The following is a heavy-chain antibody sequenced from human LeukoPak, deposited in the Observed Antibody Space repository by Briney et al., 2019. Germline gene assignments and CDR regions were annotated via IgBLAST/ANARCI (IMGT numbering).Heavy chain of an antibody. V-gene: IGHV3-15*01. CDR2: IKSKTDGGTT. Sequence: KSGGSLRLSCAASGFTFSNAWMSWVRQAPGKGLEWVGRIKSKTDGGTTDYAAPVKGRFTISRDDSKNTLYLQMNSLKTEDTAVYYCTTSPYGGNPLLDYWGQGTLVTVSS. CDR1: GFTFSNAW. J-gene: IGHJ4*02. CDR3: TTSPYGGNPLLDY. D-gene: IGHD4-23*01.